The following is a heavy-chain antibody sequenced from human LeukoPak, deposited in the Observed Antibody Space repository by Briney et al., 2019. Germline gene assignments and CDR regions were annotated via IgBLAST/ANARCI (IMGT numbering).Heavy chain of an antibody. CDR3: AKTIAVAGTSEIDY. D-gene: IGHD6-19*01. CDR2: ISGGGDKT. CDR1: GFTFTTYA. J-gene: IGHJ4*02. Sequence: PGGSLRLSCAASGFTFTTYAINWVRQAPGKGLEWVSGISGGGDKTYYADSVNGRFTISRDNSKNTLYLQMNSLRAEDTAVYYCAKTIAVAGTSEIDYWGQGTLVTVSS. V-gene: IGHV3-23*01.